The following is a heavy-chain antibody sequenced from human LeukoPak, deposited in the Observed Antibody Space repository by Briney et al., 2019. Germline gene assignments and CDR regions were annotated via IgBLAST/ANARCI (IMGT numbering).Heavy chain of an antibody. D-gene: IGHD3-9*01. J-gene: IGHJ4*02. Sequence: GGSLRLSCAASAFRFSSFAMTWVRQAPGKGLEWVSGIHGNGETTYYADSVKGRFTISRDNSRELLYLQMNSLRAEDTAVYYCAKCDDWLFPDYWGQGTLVTVSS. V-gene: IGHV3-23*01. CDR1: AFRFSSFA. CDR2: IHGNGETT. CDR3: AKCDDWLFPDY.